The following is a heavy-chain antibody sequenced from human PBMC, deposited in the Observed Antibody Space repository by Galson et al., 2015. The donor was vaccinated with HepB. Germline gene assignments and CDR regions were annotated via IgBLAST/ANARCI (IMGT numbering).Heavy chain of an antibody. CDR2: ISGSGGST. CDR3: AKEGLAAAGRVDFDY. D-gene: IGHD6-13*01. CDR1: GFTLSDYY. J-gene: IGHJ4*02. Sequence: SLRLSCAASGFTLSDYYMTWIRQAPGKGLEWVSAISGSGGSTYYADSVKGRFTISRDNSKNTLYLQMNSLRAEDTAVYYCAKEGLAAAGRVDFDYWGQGTLVTVSS. V-gene: IGHV3-23*01.